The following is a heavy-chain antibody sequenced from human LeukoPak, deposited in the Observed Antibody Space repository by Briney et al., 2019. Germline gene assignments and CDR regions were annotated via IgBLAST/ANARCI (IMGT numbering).Heavy chain of an antibody. Sequence: LSLTCAVSGYSISSGYYWGWIRQPPGKGLEWVGLIRSKAYGGTTQYAASVKGRFTISRDDSKSIAYLQMNSLETEDTAVYYCLKSYYYDSTGYSDYWGQGTLVTVSS. J-gene: IGHJ4*02. CDR1: GYSISSGYY. V-gene: IGHV3-49*03. CDR2: IRSKAYGGTT. D-gene: IGHD3-22*01. CDR3: LKSYYYDSTGYSDY.